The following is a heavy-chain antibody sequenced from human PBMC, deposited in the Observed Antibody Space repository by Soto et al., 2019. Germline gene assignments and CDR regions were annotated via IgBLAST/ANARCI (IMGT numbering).Heavy chain of an antibody. J-gene: IGHJ4*02. V-gene: IGHV3-30-3*01. Sequence: QVQLVESGGGVVQPGRSLRLSCAVSGFTFSSHAMHWVRQAPGKGLEWVTLISSDGSNKYYAYSVKGRFTTSRDNSKNTMYLQMNSLRVEDTAVYYCARDDEGGSDCDLGYWGQGALVTVSS. CDR1: GFTFSSHA. CDR3: ARDDEGGSDCDLGY. D-gene: IGHD1-26*01. CDR2: ISSDGSNK.